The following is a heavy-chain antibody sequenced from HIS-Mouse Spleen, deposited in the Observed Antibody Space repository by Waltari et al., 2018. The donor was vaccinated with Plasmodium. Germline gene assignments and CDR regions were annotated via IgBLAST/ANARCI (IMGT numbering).Heavy chain of an antibody. Sequence: EVQLVESGGGLVQPGGSLRLSCAASGFTFSRYMMTWVRQAPGKELEWVSYISSSSSTIYYADSVKGRFTISRDNAKNSLYLQMNSLRDEDTAVYYCARVVTIFGVVIDYWGQGTLVTVSS. D-gene: IGHD3-3*01. J-gene: IGHJ4*02. CDR3: ARVVTIFGVVIDY. CDR1: GFTFSRYM. CDR2: ISSSSSTI. V-gene: IGHV3-48*02.